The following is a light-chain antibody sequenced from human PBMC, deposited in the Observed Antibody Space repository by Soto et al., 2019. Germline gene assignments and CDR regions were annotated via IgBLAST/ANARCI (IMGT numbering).Light chain of an antibody. CDR3: QQYNNWPT. CDR1: QSVSSN. V-gene: IGKV3-15*01. J-gene: IGKJ1*01. CDR2: GAS. Sequence: EIVMTQSPATLSVSPGERATLSCRASQSVSSNLAGYQQKPGQDARLLIYGASTRATGIPARFSGSGSGTEFNLTISSLQSEDFAFYYCQQYNNWPTFGQGTKVEIK.